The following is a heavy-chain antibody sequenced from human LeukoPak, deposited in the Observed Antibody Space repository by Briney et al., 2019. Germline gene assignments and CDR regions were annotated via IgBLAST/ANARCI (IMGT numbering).Heavy chain of an antibody. D-gene: IGHD2-21*02. J-gene: IGHJ4*02. V-gene: IGHV3-30*14. CDR1: GFTFRSYA. Sequence: GGSLRLSCAASGFTFRSYAMHWVRQAPGKGLEWVAGISYDGTNKYYADSVKGRFTISRDNSKNTLYLQMNSLRAEDTAVYYCARSAVVTDYDYWGQGTLVTVSS. CDR2: ISYDGTNK. CDR3: ARSAVVTDYDY.